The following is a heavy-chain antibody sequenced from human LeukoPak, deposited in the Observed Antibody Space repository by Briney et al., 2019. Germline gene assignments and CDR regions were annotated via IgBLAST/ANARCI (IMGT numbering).Heavy chain of an antibody. J-gene: IGHJ4*02. CDR2: ISSSSSHT. V-gene: IGHV3-11*05. CDR3: ARATAAALDY. CDR1: GFTFSDYY. D-gene: IGHD2-15*01. Sequence: KPGGNLRLSCAASGFTFSDYYMSWIRQAPGKGLEWVSYISSSSSHTNYADSVKGRFTISRDNAKNSLYLQMNSLRAEDTAVYYCARATAAALDYWGQATLVTVSS.